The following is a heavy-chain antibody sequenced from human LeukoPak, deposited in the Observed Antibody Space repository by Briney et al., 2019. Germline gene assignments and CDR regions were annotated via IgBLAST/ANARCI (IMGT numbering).Heavy chain of an antibody. V-gene: IGHV3-11*06. D-gene: IGHD4-17*01. CDR2: ISDTNTYT. J-gene: IGHJ3*02. CDR3: AREPPPATKEDAFDI. CDR1: GFTFSDYY. Sequence: GGSLRLSCAASGFTFSDYYMSWIRQAPEKGLEWLSSISDTNTYTNYADSVKGRFTISRDNAQNSLSLQMTSLRVEVTAVYFCAREPPPATKEDAFDIWGPGTMVTVSS.